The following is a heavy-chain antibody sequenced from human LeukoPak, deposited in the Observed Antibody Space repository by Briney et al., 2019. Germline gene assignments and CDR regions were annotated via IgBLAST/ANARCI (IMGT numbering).Heavy chain of an antibody. J-gene: IGHJ5*02. Sequence: SETLSLTCAVSGGSISSSNWWSWVRQPPGKGLEWIGEIYHSGSTNYNPSLKSRVTISVDKSKNQFSLKLSSVTAADTAVYYCARDPRLLRFLEWNEGWFDPWGQGTLVTVSS. D-gene: IGHD3-3*01. CDR3: ARDPRLLRFLEWNEGWFDP. CDR1: GGSISSSNW. V-gene: IGHV4-4*02. CDR2: IYHSGST.